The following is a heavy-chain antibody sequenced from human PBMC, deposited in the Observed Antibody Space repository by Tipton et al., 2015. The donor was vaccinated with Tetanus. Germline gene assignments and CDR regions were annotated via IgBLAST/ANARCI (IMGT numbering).Heavy chain of an antibody. CDR3: ANSGAQRWSPNLYYFYGLDV. D-gene: IGHD1-26*01. V-gene: IGHV3-30*18. J-gene: IGHJ6*02. CDR1: GFTFSDYG. CDR2: LSFDGTNE. Sequence: SLRLSCAASGFTFSDYGMHWVRQAPGKGLEWVAVLSFDGTNEDYADSVKGRFTISRDNSKNTLFLKMNSLRPEDAAVYYCANSGAQRWSPNLYYFYGLDVWGHGTTVSVSS.